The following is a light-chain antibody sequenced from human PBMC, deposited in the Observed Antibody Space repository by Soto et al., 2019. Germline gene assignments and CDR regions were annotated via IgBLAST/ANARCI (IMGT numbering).Light chain of an antibody. J-gene: IGKJ2*01. CDR3: QQHGSSSFT. V-gene: IGKV3-20*01. CDR1: HSVASTY. CDR2: GAS. Sequence: EIVLTQSPATLSLSPGEGATLSCRASHSVASTYLAWYQQKPGLAPRLIIYGASNRASHTPDRFSGGGSGTHHTLSTSRQEPEEFAVHYCQQHGSSSFTFGQETKLEIK.